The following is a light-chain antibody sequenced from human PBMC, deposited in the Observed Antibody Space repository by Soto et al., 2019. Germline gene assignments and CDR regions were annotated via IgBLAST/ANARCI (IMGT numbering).Light chain of an antibody. CDR1: QSLLHSNGYNY. V-gene: IGKV2-28*01. CDR3: MQAIQPPIS. J-gene: IGKJ5*01. Sequence: DIVMTQSPLSLPVTPGEPASIACRSSQSLLHSNGYNYLDWYLQKTGQSPQLLIYLGSNRASGVPYRFSGSGSGTDFTLKISRVEAEDVGVYYCMQAIQPPISFGQGTRLEIK. CDR2: LGS.